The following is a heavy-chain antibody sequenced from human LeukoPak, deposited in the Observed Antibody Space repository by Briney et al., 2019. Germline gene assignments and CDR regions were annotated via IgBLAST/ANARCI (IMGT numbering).Heavy chain of an antibody. CDR3: ARDELKLPYGDYYYGMDV. Sequence: GASVKVSCKASGYTFTSYGISWVRQAPGQGLEWMGWISAYNGNTNYAQKLQGRVTMTTYTSTSTAYMELRSLRSDDTAVYYRARDELKLPYGDYYYGMDVWGQGTTVTVPS. J-gene: IGHJ6*02. D-gene: IGHD1-7*01. CDR2: ISAYNGNT. CDR1: GYTFTSYG. V-gene: IGHV1-18*01.